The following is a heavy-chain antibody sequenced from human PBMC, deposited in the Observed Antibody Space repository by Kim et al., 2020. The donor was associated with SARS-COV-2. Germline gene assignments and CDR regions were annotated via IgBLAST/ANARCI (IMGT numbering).Heavy chain of an antibody. V-gene: IGHV4-39*07. J-gene: IGHJ5*02. CDR3: ARDVRSVGSWCYDP. Sequence: NPSLKSRVTISVDTSKNQFSLKLSSVTAADTAVYYCARDVRSVGSWCYDPWGQGTLVTVSS. D-gene: IGHD6-13*01.